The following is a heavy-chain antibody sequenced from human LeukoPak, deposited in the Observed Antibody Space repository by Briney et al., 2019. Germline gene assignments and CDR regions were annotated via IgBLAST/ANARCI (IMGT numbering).Heavy chain of an antibody. J-gene: IGHJ4*02. CDR2: ISGSGGST. CDR3: AKGLEKVKVESYLDD. CDR1: GFTFNSYA. D-gene: IGHD5-24*01. Sequence: GASLRLSCAASGFTFNSYAMRWVRQAPGKGLEWVSVISGSGGSTYYADSVKGRFTISRDNSKNTLYLQMNSLRAEDTDVYYCAKGLEKVKVESYLDDWGQGTLVTVSS. V-gene: IGHV3-23*01.